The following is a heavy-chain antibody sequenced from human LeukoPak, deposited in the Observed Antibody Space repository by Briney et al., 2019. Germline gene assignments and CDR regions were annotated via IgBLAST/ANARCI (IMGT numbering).Heavy chain of an antibody. V-gene: IGHV3-21*01. CDR2: ISSSSSYI. Sequence: GGSLRLSCAASGFTFTSYSMNWVRQAPGKGLEWVSSISSSSSYIYYADLVKGRFTISRDNAKNSLYLQMNGLRAEDTAVYYCARDMWARSNYWGQGTLVTVSS. CDR3: ARDMWARSNY. D-gene: IGHD1-26*01. CDR1: GFTFTSYS. J-gene: IGHJ4*02.